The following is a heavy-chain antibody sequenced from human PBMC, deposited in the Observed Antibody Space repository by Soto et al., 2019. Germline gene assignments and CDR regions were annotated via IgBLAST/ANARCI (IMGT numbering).Heavy chain of an antibody. V-gene: IGHV3-64D*06. Sequence: GGSLRLSCSASGFTFSSYAMHWVRQAPGKGLEYVSAISSNGGSTYYADSVKGRFTISRDNSKNTLYLQMSSLRAEDTAVYYCVKARTTVSPDYWGQGTLVTVSS. J-gene: IGHJ4*02. CDR3: VKARTTVSPDY. D-gene: IGHD4-17*01. CDR1: GFTFSSYA. CDR2: ISSNGGST.